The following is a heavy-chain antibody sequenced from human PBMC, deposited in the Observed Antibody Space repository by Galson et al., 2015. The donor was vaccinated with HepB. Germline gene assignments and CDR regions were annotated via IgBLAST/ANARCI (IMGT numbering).Heavy chain of an antibody. CDR2: ISGSGGIT. J-gene: IGHJ4*02. CDR1: GFTFSSYA. Sequence: SLRLSCAASGFTFSSYAMSWVRRAPGKGLEWVSSISGSGGITYYADSVKARFTISRDNSENTFFLQMNSLRVEDTAVYYCAKAPEMSVITTGVDDWGQGTPVTVSS. CDR3: AKAPEMSVITTGVDD. D-gene: IGHD5-24*01. V-gene: IGHV3-23*01.